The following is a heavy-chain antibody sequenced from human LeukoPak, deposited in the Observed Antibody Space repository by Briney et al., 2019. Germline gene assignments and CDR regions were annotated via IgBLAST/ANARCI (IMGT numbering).Heavy chain of an antibody. CDR2: IIPIFGTA. CDR1: GGTFSSYA. D-gene: IGHD1-26*01. V-gene: IGHV1-69*06. J-gene: IGHJ3*02. Sequence: SVKVSCKASGGTFSSYAISWVRQAPGQGLEWMGGIIPIFGTANYAQKFQGRVTMTEDTSTDTAYMELSSLRSEDTAVYYCATEGNIVGATWEENDAFDIWGQGTMVTVSS. CDR3: ATEGNIVGATWEENDAFDI.